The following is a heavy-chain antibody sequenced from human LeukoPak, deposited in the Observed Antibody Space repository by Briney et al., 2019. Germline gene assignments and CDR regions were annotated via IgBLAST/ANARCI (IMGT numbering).Heavy chain of an antibody. CDR2: INWNGGST. CDR1: GFTFDDYG. CDR3: ARDHSSSWAIDY. Sequence: RAGGSLRLSCAASGFTFDDYGMSWVRQAPGKGLEWVSGINWNGGSTGYADSVKGRFTFSRDNAKNSLYLQMNSLRAEDTALYYCARDHSSSWAIDYWGQGTLVTVSS. D-gene: IGHD6-13*01. V-gene: IGHV3-20*04. J-gene: IGHJ4*02.